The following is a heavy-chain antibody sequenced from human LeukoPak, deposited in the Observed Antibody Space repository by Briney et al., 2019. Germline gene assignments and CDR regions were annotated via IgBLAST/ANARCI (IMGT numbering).Heavy chain of an antibody. CDR2: IWSDASNK. CDR1: GLTFSAYG. Sequence: PGGSLRLSCAASGLTFSAYGMEWVRQAPGKGLEWVAAIWSDASNKYYADSVKGRFTISRDNSKNTLYLQMNSLRDGDTAVYYCARGAETATLPDYWGQGALVTVS. CDR3: ARGAETATLPDY. V-gene: IGHV3-33*01. J-gene: IGHJ4*02. D-gene: IGHD5-24*01.